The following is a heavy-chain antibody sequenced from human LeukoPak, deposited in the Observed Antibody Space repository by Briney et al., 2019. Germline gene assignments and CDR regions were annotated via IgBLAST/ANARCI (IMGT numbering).Heavy chain of an antibody. Sequence: SETLSLTCTVSGGSISSSSYYWGWIRQPPGKGLEWIGSIYYSGSTYYNPSLKSRVTISVDTSKNQFSLKLSSVTAADTAVYYCARGVFGVVIQNYYFDYWGQGTLVTVSS. D-gene: IGHD3-3*01. V-gene: IGHV4-39*01. CDR3: ARGVFGVVIQNYYFDY. CDR1: GGSISSSSYY. CDR2: IYYSGST. J-gene: IGHJ4*02.